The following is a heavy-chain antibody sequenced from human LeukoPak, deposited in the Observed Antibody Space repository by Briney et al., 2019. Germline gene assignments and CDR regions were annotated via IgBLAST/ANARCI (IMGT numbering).Heavy chain of an antibody. CDR3: ARVGGYYYDSSGYLGDAFDI. V-gene: IGHV1-2*02. J-gene: IGHJ3*02. D-gene: IGHD3-22*01. Sequence: ASVKVSCKASGYTFTGYYIHWVRQAPGQGLEWVGWINPNSGGTNYAQKFQGRVTMTRDTSISTAYMELSRLRSDDTAVYYCARVGGYYYDSSGYLGDAFDIWGQGTMVTVSS. CDR1: GYTFTGYY. CDR2: INPNSGGT.